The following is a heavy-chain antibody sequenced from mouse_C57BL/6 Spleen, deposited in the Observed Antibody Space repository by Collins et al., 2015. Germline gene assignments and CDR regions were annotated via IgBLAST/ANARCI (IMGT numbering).Heavy chain of an antibody. CDR3: ARSYGSSYYAMDY. J-gene: IGHJ4*01. Sequence: QVQLQQPGAELVKPRASVKLSCKASGYTFTSYWMHWVKQRPGQGLEWIGEIDPSDSYTNYNQKFKGKATLTVDKSSSTAYMQLSSLTSEDSAVYYCARSYGSSYYAMDYWGQGTSVTVSS. CDR2: IDPSDSYT. CDR1: GYTFTSYW. D-gene: IGHD1-1*01. V-gene: IGHV1-69*02.